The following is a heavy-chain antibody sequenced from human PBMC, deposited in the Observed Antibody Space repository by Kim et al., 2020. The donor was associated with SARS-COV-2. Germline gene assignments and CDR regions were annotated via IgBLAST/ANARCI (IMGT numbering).Heavy chain of an antibody. CDR3: ARHWNLNTYWEA. D-gene: IGHD1-26*01. V-gene: IGHV4-39*01. Sequence: SETLSLTCTVSGGSISSSSYYWGWIRQPPGKGLEWIGSIYYSGSTYYNPSLKSRVTISVDTSKNQFSLKLSSVTAADTAVYYCARHWNLNTYWEAWGQGTLVTVSS. J-gene: IGHJ5*02. CDR1: GGSISSSSYY. CDR2: IYYSGST.